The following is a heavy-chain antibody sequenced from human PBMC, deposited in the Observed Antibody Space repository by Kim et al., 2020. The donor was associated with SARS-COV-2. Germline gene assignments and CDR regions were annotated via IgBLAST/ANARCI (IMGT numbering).Heavy chain of an antibody. V-gene: IGHV1-3*01. CDR2: INAGNGNT. D-gene: IGHD6-13*01. CDR3: ARVGSSWDYYYGMDV. Sequence: ASVKVSCKASGYTFTSYAMHWVRQAPGQRLEWMGWINAGNGNTKYSQKFQGRVTITRDTSASTAYMELSSLRSEDTAVDYCARVGSSWDYYYGMDVWGQGTTVTVSS. J-gene: IGHJ6*02. CDR1: GYTFTSYA.